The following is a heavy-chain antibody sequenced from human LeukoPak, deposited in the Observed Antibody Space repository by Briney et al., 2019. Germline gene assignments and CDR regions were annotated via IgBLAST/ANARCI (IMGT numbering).Heavy chain of an antibody. CDR2: IWYDGSNK. V-gene: IGHV3-33*01. CDR3: ARDPWIQLSPGPGGFDY. D-gene: IGHD5-18*01. Sequence: GGSLRLSCAASGFTFSSYGMHWVRQAPGKGLEWVAVIWYDGSNKYYADSVKGRFTISRDNSKNTLYLQMNSLRAEDTAVYYCARDPWIQLSPGPGGFDYWGQGTLVTVSS. J-gene: IGHJ4*02. CDR1: GFTFSSYG.